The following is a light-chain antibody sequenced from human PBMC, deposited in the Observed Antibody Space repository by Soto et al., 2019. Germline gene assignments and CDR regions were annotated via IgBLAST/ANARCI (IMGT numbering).Light chain of an antibody. J-gene: IGKJ1*01. Sequence: EIVFAQSPGTPSLSPGERATLSFRARQSVSSSYLAWYQQKPGQAPRLLIYGASTRATGIPARFSGSGSGTEFTLTISSLQSEDFAVYYCQQYNNWTRTFGQGTKVDIK. CDR1: QSVSSSY. CDR2: GAS. CDR3: QQYNNWTRT. V-gene: IGKV3-15*01.